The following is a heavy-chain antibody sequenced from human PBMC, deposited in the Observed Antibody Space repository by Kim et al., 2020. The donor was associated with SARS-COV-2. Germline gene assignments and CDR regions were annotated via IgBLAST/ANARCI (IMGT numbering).Heavy chain of an antibody. CDR2: IKQDGSEK. Sequence: GGSLRLSCAASGFTFSSYWMSWVRQAPGKGLEWVANIKQDGSEKYYVDSVKGRFTISRDNAKNSLYLQMNSLRAEDTAVYYCAREQPDPGYYYGMDVWGQGTTVTVSS. V-gene: IGHV3-7*01. J-gene: IGHJ6*02. CDR3: AREQPDPGYYYGMDV. D-gene: IGHD6-13*01. CDR1: GFTFSSYW.